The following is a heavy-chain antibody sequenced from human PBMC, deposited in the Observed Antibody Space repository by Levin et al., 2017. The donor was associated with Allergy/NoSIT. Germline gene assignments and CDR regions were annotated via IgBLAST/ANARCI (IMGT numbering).Heavy chain of an antibody. Sequence: SGGSLRLSCAASAFNFSSYAMSWVRQAPGRGLEWVSTLGVSGGVTYYADSVKGRFTISSDKSKNTLYLQMNNLRDEDTGVYYCARSWGAAAFAYFDHWGQGTLVSVSS. CDR2: LGVSGGVT. J-gene: IGHJ4*02. CDR1: AFNFSSYA. V-gene: IGHV3-23*01. D-gene: IGHD6-13*01. CDR3: ARSWGAAAFAYFDH.